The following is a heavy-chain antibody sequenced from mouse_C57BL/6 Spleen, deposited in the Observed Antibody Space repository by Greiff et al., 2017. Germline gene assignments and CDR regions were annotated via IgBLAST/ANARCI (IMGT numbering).Heavy chain of an antibody. CDR2: INPSSGYT. CDR1: GYTFTSYW. D-gene: IGHD2-4*01. Sequence: VQLQQSGAELAKPGASVKLSCKASGYTFTSYWMHWVKQRPGQGLEWIGYINPSSGYTKYNQKFKDKATLTADKSSSTAYMELHSLTSEDSAVYFCARDDYDVAYWGQGTLVTVSA. J-gene: IGHJ3*01. CDR3: ARDDYDVAY. V-gene: IGHV1-7*01.